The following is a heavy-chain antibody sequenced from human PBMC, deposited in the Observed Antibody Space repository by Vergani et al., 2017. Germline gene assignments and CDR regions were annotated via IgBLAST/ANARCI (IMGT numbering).Heavy chain of an antibody. CDR1: AGSFSGYY. V-gene: IGHV4-34*01. CDR3: ARVGVLRNAAGRDAFDI. D-gene: IGHD6-13*01. CDR2: INHSRST. Sequence: QVQLQQWGAGLLKPSETLSLSCAVYAGSFSGYYWSWIRQPPGKGLEWIGEINHSRSTNYNPSLKRRVTISVDTSKNHFSLELSSVTAADTAVYYCARVGVLRNAAGRDAFDIWGQGTMVTVSS. J-gene: IGHJ3*02.